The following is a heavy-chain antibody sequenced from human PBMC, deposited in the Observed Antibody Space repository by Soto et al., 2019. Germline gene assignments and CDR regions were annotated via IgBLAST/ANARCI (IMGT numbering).Heavy chain of an antibody. CDR2: ISAYNGNT. CDR1: GYTFTSYG. V-gene: IGHV1-18*01. Sequence: ASVKVSCKASGYTFTSYGICWVRQAPGQGLEWMGWISAYNGNTNYAQKLQGRVTMTTDTSTSTAYMELRSLRSDDTAVYYCARGDTAMVYDAFDIWGQGTMVTVSS. CDR3: ARGDTAMVYDAFDI. D-gene: IGHD5-18*01. J-gene: IGHJ3*02.